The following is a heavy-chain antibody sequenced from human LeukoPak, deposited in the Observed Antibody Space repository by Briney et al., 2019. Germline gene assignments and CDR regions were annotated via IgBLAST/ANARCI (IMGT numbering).Heavy chain of an antibody. CDR1: GFTFSSYA. D-gene: IGHD3-22*01. V-gene: IGHV3-30-3*01. J-gene: IGHJ5*02. Sequence: GGSLRLSCAASGFTFSSYAMHWVRQAPGKGLEWVAVISYDGSNKYYADSVKGRFTISRDNSKNTLYLQMNSLRAEDTAVYYCARDSKLYYDSSGYYYFTNWFDPWGQGTLVTVSS. CDR2: ISYDGSNK. CDR3: ARDSKLYYDSSGYYYFTNWFDP.